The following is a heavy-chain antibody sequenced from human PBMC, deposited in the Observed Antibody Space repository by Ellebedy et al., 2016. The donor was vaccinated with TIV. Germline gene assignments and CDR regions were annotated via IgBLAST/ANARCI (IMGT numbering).Heavy chain of an antibody. V-gene: IGHV3-64*04. CDR1: GFTFSSYA. Sequence: PGGSLRLSCSASGFTFSSYAMHWVRQAPGKGLEYVSAISSNGGSTYYADSVKGRFTISRDNSKNSLYLQMNSLRTEDTALYYCAKDWERAAAGTSLFDYWGQGTLVTVSS. CDR3: AKDWERAAAGTSLFDY. J-gene: IGHJ4*02. CDR2: ISSNGGST. D-gene: IGHD6-13*01.